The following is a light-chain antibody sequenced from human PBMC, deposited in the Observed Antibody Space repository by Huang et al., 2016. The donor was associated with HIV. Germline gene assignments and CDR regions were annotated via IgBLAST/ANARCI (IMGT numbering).Light chain of an antibody. CDR3: QQSHSTPWT. J-gene: IGKJ1*01. V-gene: IGKV1-39*01. CDR1: QNINRY. CDR2: IAS. Sequence: DIQMTQSPSSLSASVGDRVTIACRASQNINRYLNWYQQKPGKAPTLLIYIASNLASAAPSRFSGSGSGTDFTLTITTLQPEDLATYFCQQSHSTPWTFGLGTKVEI.